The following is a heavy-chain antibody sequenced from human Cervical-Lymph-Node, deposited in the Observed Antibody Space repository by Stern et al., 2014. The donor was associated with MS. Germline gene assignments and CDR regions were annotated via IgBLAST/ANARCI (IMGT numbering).Heavy chain of an antibody. D-gene: IGHD3-3*01. V-gene: IGHV4-61*02. CDR3: ARDFTDYDFWSTYRGTGFDP. CDR2: IYSSGST. Sequence: QLQLQESGPGLVRPSQTLSLTCSVSGDSSTKASFYWSWIRQPAGKGLDWIGRIYSSGSTVYNPSFKSRFPLSVAQPKNQVSLRLSSVTAADTAVYYCARDFTDYDFWSTYRGTGFDPWGQGTLVTVSS. J-gene: IGHJ5*02. CDR1: GDSSTKASFY.